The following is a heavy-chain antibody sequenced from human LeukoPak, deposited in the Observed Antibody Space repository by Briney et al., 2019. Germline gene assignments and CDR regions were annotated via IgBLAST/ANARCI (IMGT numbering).Heavy chain of an antibody. D-gene: IGHD3-10*01. CDR3: VRDYYGMDV. Sequence: GGSLRLSCSASGFTLQNYAMYWVRQAPGKELEQVSLTHGNGGNTDYADSVKGRFAISRDYSKNTLYLQLTSLSVEDTAVYYCVRDYYGMDVWGQGTTVTVSS. CDR2: THGNGGNT. CDR1: GFTLQNYA. V-gene: IGHV3-64D*06. J-gene: IGHJ6*02.